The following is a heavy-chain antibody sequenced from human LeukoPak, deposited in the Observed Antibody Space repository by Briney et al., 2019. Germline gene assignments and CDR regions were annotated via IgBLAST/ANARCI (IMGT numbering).Heavy chain of an antibody. CDR2: ISGSSGHT. V-gene: IGHV3-23*01. D-gene: IGHD3-10*01. CDR3: ARGRGAANDAFDI. J-gene: IGHJ3*02. Sequence: GGPLRLSCAASGLTFSSYAMSWVRQAPGKGLEWVSAISGSSGHTYYADSVKGRFTISRDNSKNTLYLQMNSLRADDTAVYYCARGRGAANDAFDIWGQGTMVTVSS. CDR1: GLTFSSYA.